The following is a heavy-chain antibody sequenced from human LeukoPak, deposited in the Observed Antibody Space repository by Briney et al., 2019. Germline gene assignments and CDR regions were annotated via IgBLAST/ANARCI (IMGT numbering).Heavy chain of an antibody. CDR1: GYTFTGYY. D-gene: IGHD2-15*01. Sequence: VASAKVSCKAFGYTFTGYYIHWVRQAPGQGLEWMGWINPNSGGTSYAQKFQGRVTMTRDTSISTAYMELSSLRSDDTAVYYCARACSGGGCYEGGGDYWGQGTLVTVSS. J-gene: IGHJ4*02. CDR3: ARACSGGGCYEGGGDY. V-gene: IGHV1-2*02. CDR2: INPNSGGT.